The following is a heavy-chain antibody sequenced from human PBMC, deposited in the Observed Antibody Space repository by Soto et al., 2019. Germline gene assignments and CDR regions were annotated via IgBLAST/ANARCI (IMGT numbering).Heavy chain of an antibody. CDR2: IYYSGST. V-gene: IGHV4-61*01. Sequence: QVQLQESGPGLVKPSETLSLTCTVSGGSVSSGSYYWSWIRQPPGKGLEWIGYIYYSGSTNYNPSLKRRXXIXVXXSKNQFSLKLSSVTAADTAVYYCARGGSGSNGFDYWGQGTLVTVSS. CDR3: ARGGSGSNGFDY. CDR1: GGSVSSGSYY. D-gene: IGHD1-26*01. J-gene: IGHJ4*02.